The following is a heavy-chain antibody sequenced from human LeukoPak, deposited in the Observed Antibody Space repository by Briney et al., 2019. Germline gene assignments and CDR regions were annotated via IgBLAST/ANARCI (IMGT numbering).Heavy chain of an antibody. Sequence: ASVKVSCKASGYTFTSYGISWVRQAPGQGLEWMGWISAYNGNTNYAQKLQGRVTMTTDTSTSTAYMELRSLRSDDTAVYYCAKDSTYYGSGSDNWFDPWGQGTLVTVSS. V-gene: IGHV1-18*01. CDR2: ISAYNGNT. CDR3: AKDSTYYGSGSDNWFDP. J-gene: IGHJ5*02. CDR1: GYTFTSYG. D-gene: IGHD3-10*01.